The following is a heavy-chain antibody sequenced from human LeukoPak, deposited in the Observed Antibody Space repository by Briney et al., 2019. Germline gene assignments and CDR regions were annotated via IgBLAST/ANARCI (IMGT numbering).Heavy chain of an antibody. CDR1: GGTFSSYA. D-gene: IGHD3-22*01. CDR2: IIPIFGTA. J-gene: IGHJ4*02. Sequence: ASVKVSCKASGGTFSSYAISWVRQAPGQGLEWMGGIIPIFGTANYAQKFQGRVTITADESTSTAYMELSSLRSEDTAVYYCLYYYDSSGYYYVDYWGQGTLVTVSS. CDR3: LYYYDSSGYYYVDY. V-gene: IGHV1-69*13.